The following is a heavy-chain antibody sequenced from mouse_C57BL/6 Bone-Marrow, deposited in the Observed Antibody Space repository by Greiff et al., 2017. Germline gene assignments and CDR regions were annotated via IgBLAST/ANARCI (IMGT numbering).Heavy chain of an antibody. CDR2: INPNNGGT. Sequence: VQLQQSGPELVKPGASVKISCKASGYTFTDYYMNWVKQSHGKSLEWIGDINPNNGGTSYNQKFKGKATLTVDKSSSTAYMELRSLTSEDSAVYYCARTGTVVAYYFDYWGQGTTLTVSS. CDR3: ARTGTVVAYYFDY. D-gene: IGHD1-1*01. J-gene: IGHJ2*01. V-gene: IGHV1-26*01. CDR1: GYTFTDYY.